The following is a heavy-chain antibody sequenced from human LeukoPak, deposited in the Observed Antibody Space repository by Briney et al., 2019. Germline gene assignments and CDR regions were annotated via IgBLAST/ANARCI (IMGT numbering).Heavy chain of an antibody. CDR1: GGSVNSYDFY. J-gene: IGHJ4*02. Sequence: SETLSLTCTVSGGSVNSYDFYWTWIRQPPGKGLEWIGHVHYSGSTKYSPSLKSRVTISLDTSKNQFSLKVRSVTAADTAVYYCARTIAVAGNFDSWGQGTLVTVSS. CDR2: VHYSGST. D-gene: IGHD6-19*01. V-gene: IGHV4-61*08. CDR3: ARTIAVAGNFDS.